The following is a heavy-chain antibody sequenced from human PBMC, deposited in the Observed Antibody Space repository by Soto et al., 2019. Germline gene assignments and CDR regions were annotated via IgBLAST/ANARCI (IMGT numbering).Heavy chain of an antibody. CDR2: IVVGNGNT. D-gene: IGHD3-16*01. V-gene: IGHV1-58*01. CDR1: GFSLSTST. J-gene: IGHJ4*02. CDR3: ATASRGYTFGFDS. Sequence: VASVKVSCKASGFSLSTSTVQWVRQSRGHRLEWIGWIVVGNGNTNFAQNLRQRVTFSRDMSTNTAYMDVNSLRSDDTAMYYCATASRGYTFGFDSWGQGSLVTVSS.